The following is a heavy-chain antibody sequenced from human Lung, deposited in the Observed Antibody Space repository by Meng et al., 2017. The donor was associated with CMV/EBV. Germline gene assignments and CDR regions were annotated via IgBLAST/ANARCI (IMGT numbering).Heavy chain of an antibody. D-gene: IGHD3-3*01. CDR3: ARDHDYDFWSGYVDY. V-gene: IGHV3-64*02. CDR1: GFTFSSYA. CDR2: ISSNGGST. J-gene: IGHJ4*02. Sequence: ESXKISXAASGFTFSSYAMHWVRQAPGKGLEYVSAISSNGGSTYYADPVKGRFTISRDNSKNTLYLQMGSLRAEDMAVYYCARDHDYDFWSGYVDYWGQGTLVTVSS.